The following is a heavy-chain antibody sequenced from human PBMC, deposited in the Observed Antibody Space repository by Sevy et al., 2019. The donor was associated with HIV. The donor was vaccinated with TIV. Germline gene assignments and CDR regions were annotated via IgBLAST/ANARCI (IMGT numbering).Heavy chain of an antibody. CDR2: IYYSGGT. J-gene: IGHJ5*02. D-gene: IGHD2-15*01. Sequence: SETLSLTCTVSGGSISSYYWSWIRQPPGKGLEWIGYIYYSGGTNYNPSLKSRVTISVDTSKNQFSLKLSSVTAADTAVYYCAGINRYCSGGSCFSSYFDPWGQGTLVTVSS. V-gene: IGHV4-59*01. CDR3: AGINRYCSGGSCFSSYFDP. CDR1: GGSISSYY.